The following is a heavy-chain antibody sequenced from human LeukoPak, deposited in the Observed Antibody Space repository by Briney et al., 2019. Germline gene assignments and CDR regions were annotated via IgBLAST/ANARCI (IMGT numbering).Heavy chain of an antibody. CDR2: IIPIFGTA. CDR3: ARDTRDGYNFPY. J-gene: IGHJ4*02. CDR1: GGTFSSYA. Sequence: ASVKVSCXASGGTFSSYAISWVRQAPGQGLEWMGRIIPIFGTANYAQKFQGRVTITTDESTSTAYMELSSLRSEDTAVYYCARDTRDGYNFPYWGQGTLVTVSS. D-gene: IGHD5-24*01. V-gene: IGHV1-69*05.